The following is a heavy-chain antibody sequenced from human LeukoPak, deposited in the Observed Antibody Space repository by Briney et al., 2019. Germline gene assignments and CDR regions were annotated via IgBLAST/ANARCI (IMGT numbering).Heavy chain of an antibody. D-gene: IGHD5-24*01. V-gene: IGHV4-59*01. J-gene: IGHJ5*02. CDR1: GGSINSYY. CDR2: IYYSGST. CDR3: ARARDGHINNWFDP. Sequence: SETQSLTCTVSGGSINSYYWSWIRQPPGKGQEWIGYIYYSGSTNYNPSLKSRVTISVDTSKNQFSLKMSSVTAADTAVYYCARARDGHINNWFDPWGKGVLLIVSS.